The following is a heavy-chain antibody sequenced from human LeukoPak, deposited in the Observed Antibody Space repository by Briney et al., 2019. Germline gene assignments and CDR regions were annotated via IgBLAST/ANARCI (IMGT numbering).Heavy chain of an antibody. Sequence: GGSLRLSCAASGFTFSSYGMSWVRQAPGKGLEWVSAISGSGGSTYYADSVKGRFTISRDNSKNTLYLQMNSLRAEDTAVYYCAKGHLYGSGSYQPNYFDYWGQGTLVTVSS. CDR1: GFTFSSYG. V-gene: IGHV3-23*01. CDR3: AKGHLYGSGSYQPNYFDY. CDR2: ISGSGGST. J-gene: IGHJ4*02. D-gene: IGHD3-10*01.